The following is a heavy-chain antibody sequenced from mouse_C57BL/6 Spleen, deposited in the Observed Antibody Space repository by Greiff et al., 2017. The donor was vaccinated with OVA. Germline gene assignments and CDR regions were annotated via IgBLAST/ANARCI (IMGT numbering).Heavy chain of an antibody. V-gene: IGHV1-59*01. Sequence: VQLQQPGAELVRPGTSVKLSCKASGYTFTSYWMHWVKQRPGQGLEWIGVIDPSDSYTNYNQKFKGKATLTVDTSSSTAYMQLSSLTSEDSAVYYCAKGYGNYGAWFAYWGQGTLVTVSA. J-gene: IGHJ3*01. CDR3: AKGYGNYGAWFAY. CDR1: GYTFTSYW. D-gene: IGHD2-1*01. CDR2: IDPSDSYT.